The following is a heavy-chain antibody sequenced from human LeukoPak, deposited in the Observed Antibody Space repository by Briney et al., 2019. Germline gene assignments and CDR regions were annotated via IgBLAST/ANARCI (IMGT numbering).Heavy chain of an antibody. V-gene: IGHV1-18*01. CDR3: AREFSGQEDSSGYYDAFDI. J-gene: IGHJ3*02. CDR1: GYTFTSYG. CDR2: ISAYNGNT. D-gene: IGHD3-22*01. Sequence: ASVKVSCKASGYTFTSYGISWVRQAPGQGLEWMGWISAYNGNTNYAQKLQGRVTMTTDTSTSTAYMELRSLRSDDTAVYYCAREFSGQEDSSGYYDAFDIWGQGTMVTVSS.